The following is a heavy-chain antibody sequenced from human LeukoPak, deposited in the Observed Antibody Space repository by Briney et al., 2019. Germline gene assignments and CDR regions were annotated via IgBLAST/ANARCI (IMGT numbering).Heavy chain of an antibody. V-gene: IGHV3-11*01. CDR3: ARQPQFCGGLCYLYY. Sequence: PGGSLRLSCAASGFTFSDYYMSWIRQAPGKGLEWVSYISSSGSTIYYADSVKGRFTISRDNSKNTLYLQMNTLRADDTAVYYCARQPQFCGGLCYLYYWGQGTLVTVSS. CDR2: ISSSGSTI. D-gene: IGHD2-21*02. CDR1: GFTFSDYY. J-gene: IGHJ4*02.